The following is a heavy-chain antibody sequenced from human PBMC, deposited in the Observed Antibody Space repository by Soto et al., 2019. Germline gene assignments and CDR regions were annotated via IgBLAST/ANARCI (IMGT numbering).Heavy chain of an antibody. Sequence: SETLPLTCAVSCYSISSGYYWGWIRQPPGKGLEWIGSIYHSGSTYYNPSLKSRVTISVDTSKNQFSLKLSSVTAADTAVYYCARDIAPYYYDSSGYDYWGQGTLVTVSS. V-gene: IGHV4-38-2*02. J-gene: IGHJ4*02. CDR1: CYSISSGYY. CDR3: ARDIAPYYYDSSGYDY. CDR2: IYHSGST. D-gene: IGHD3-22*01.